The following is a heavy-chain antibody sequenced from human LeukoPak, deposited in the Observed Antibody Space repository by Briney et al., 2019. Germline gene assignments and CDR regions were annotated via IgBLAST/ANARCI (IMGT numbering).Heavy chain of an antibody. V-gene: IGHV4-4*02. J-gene: IGHJ5*02. CDR1: GGSISSSNW. D-gene: IGHD2-21*02. CDR3: ARHAVVTALETYNWLDP. CDR2: IYHSGST. Sequence: SETLSLTCAVSGGSISSSNWWSWVRQPPGKGLEWIGEIYHSGSTNYNPSLKSRVTISVDKSKNQFSLKLSSVTAADTAVYYCARHAVVTALETYNWLDPWGQGTLVTVSS.